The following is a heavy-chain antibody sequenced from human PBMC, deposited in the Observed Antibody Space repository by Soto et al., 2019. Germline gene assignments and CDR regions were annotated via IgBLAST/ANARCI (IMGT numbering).Heavy chain of an antibody. CDR1: GYTFSNYD. D-gene: IGHD3-10*01. V-gene: IGHV1-8*01. Sequence: QVQLVQSGAELKKPGASVKVSCKASGYTFSNYDMNWVRQATGQGPEWIGWVNPNNGDTGYAQKFQGRVTLTTDISTTTAYMELTSQRSDDTAMYYCAKVSRKGSAIDFDYWGSGTLITVSS. CDR3: AKVSRKGSAIDFDY. J-gene: IGHJ4*02. CDR2: VNPNNGDT.